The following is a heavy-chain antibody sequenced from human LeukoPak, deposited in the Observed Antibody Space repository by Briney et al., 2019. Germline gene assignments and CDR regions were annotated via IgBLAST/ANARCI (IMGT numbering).Heavy chain of an antibody. CDR1: GFTFSDYY. CDR2: ISSSGSTI. D-gene: IGHD5-18*01. CDR3: ARDQPIGYNYGYPFDN. V-gene: IGHV3-11*04. J-gene: IGHJ4*02. Sequence: PGGTLRLSCAASGFTFSDYYMSWVRQAPGKGRKWVSYISSSGSTIYYADSVKGRFTISRDNAKNSLYLQMNNLRVEDTAVYYCARDQPIGYNYGYPFDNWGQGTLVTVSS.